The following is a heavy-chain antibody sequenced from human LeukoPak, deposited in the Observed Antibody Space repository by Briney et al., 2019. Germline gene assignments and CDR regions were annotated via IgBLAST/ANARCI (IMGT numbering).Heavy chain of an antibody. Sequence: SETLSLTCTVSGGSISSANYYWSWIRQPPGKGLEWIGYVYYSGSTYYNPSLKSRVTISVDTSKNQFSLKLSSVTAADTAVYYCARETLTTSRWFGPWGQGTLVTVSS. CDR1: GGSISSANYY. CDR3: ARETLTTSRWFGP. D-gene: IGHD4-17*01. J-gene: IGHJ5*02. V-gene: IGHV4-30-4*01. CDR2: VYYSGST.